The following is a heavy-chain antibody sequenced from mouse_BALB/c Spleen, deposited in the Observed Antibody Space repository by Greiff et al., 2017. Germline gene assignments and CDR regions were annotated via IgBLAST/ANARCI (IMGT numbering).Heavy chain of an antibody. J-gene: IGHJ4*01. V-gene: IGHV5-17*02. D-gene: IGHD3-1*01. CDR3: ARPGVYAMDY. CDR1: GFTFSSFG. CDR2: ISSGSSTI. Sequence: EVKLQESGGGLVQPGGSRKLSCAASGFTFSSFGMHWVRQAPEKGLEWVAYISSGSSTIYYADTVKGRFTISRDNPKNTLFLQMTSLRSEDTAMYYCARPGVYAMDYWGQGTSVTVSS.